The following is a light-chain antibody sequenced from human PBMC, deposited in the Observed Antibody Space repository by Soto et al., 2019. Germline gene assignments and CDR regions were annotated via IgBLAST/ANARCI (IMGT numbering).Light chain of an antibody. CDR2: AAS. Sequence: DIQMTQSPSSLSACVGDRVTITCRASQSVSTYLNWYQQKPGKDPKLLIYAASNLQSGVPSRFSGSGSGTDFTLTITSLQPEDFAIYYCQQIYSPPWTFGQGTKVDIK. CDR1: QSVSTY. J-gene: IGKJ1*01. V-gene: IGKV1-39*01. CDR3: QQIYSPPWT.